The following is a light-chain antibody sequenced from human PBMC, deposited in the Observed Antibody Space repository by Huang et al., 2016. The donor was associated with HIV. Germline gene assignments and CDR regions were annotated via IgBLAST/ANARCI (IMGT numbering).Light chain of an antibody. J-gene: IGKJ2*01. CDR2: RAS. CDR1: QNINTC. Sequence: IQMTPPLSTLSASVGDSVTITCRAGQNINTCLDWYQQKPGKAPNLLSSRASSLQSGVPSRFTGSGSGTEFTLTITSLQPDDLATYYCQQYNTYLYTFGQGTKLEIK. CDR3: QQYNTYLYT. V-gene: IGKV1-5*03.